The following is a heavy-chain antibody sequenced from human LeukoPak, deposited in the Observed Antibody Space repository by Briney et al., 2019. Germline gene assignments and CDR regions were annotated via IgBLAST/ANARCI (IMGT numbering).Heavy chain of an antibody. CDR2: IRYDGTKT. Sequence: GGSLRLSCTASGFQFSRNGMHWVRQAPGQGLEWVAFIRYDGTKTFYGDSVRGRFTISRDNSKNTLYLEMNSLRHEDTAVYSCARDFDDVNGNFYYIPDFWGQGTLVTVSS. J-gene: IGHJ4*02. D-gene: IGHD2-8*01. CDR1: GFQFSRNG. CDR3: ARDFDDVNGNFYYIPDF. V-gene: IGHV3-30*02.